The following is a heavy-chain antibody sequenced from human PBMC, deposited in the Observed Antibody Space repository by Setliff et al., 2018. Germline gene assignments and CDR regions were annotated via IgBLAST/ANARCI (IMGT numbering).Heavy chain of an antibody. Sequence: GGSLRLSCAASGFTFSYYWMSWVRQAPGKGLEWVANIQQDGSEKYHVDSVMGRFTISRDNAKNTLYLQMNSLRAEDTAVYYCARQLCSSGYCYATTFDYWGQGTLVTVSS. CDR1: GFTFSYYW. CDR2: IQQDGSEK. J-gene: IGHJ4*02. D-gene: IGHD3-22*01. CDR3: ARQLCSSGYCYATTFDY. V-gene: IGHV3-7*01.